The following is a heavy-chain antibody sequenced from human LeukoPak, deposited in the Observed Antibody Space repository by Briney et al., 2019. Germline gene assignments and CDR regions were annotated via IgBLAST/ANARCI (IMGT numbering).Heavy chain of an antibody. Sequence: SETLSLTCTVSGGSISSYYWSWIRQPAGKGLEWIGRIYTSGSTSGSTNYNPSLKSRDTISVDTSKNQFSLKLSSVTAADTAVYYCARYPPSYDPDAFDIWGQGTMVTVSS. V-gene: IGHV4-4*07. CDR2: IYTSGSTSGST. J-gene: IGHJ3*02. CDR1: GGSISSYY. CDR3: ARYPPSYDPDAFDI. D-gene: IGHD3-22*01.